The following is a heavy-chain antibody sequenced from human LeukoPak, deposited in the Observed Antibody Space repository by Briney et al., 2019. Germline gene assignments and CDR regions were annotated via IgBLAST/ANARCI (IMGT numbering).Heavy chain of an antibody. CDR3: VRERFHGSGAPRYNY. Sequence: GGSLRLSCAASGFTFSDYSLNRVRQSPGKGLELVSSISSSGTLIYYGDSLKGRSTISRDNAKNSLYLQMSGLRAEDTAVYYCVRERFHGSGAPRYNYWGQGTLVTVSS. CDR1: GFTFSDYS. CDR2: ISSSGTLI. J-gene: IGHJ4*02. D-gene: IGHD3-10*01. V-gene: IGHV3-21*01.